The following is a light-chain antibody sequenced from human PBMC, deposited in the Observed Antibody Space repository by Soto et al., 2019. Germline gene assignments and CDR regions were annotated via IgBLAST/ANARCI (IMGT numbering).Light chain of an antibody. Sequence: DIQMTQSPTSVSASVGDRVTITCRASQHISSRLAWYQQKPGKAPNLLIFATSTLHTGVPSRFSGTGYGTEFTLTISSLQPEDFATYYCQQANTFPLSFGGGTKVEIK. CDR3: QQANTFPLS. J-gene: IGKJ4*01. CDR1: QHISSR. CDR2: ATS. V-gene: IGKV1-12*01.